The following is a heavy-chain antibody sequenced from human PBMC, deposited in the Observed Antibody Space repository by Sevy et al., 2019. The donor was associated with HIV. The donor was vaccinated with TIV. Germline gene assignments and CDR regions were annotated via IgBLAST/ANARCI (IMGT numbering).Heavy chain of an antibody. CDR2: FDPEDGET. V-gene: IGHV1-24*01. J-gene: IGHJ6*02. D-gene: IGHD3-3*01. CDR1: GYTLSKLS. Sequence: ASVKVSCMVSGYTLSKLSMHWVRQAPGKGPEWMGGFDPEDGETIYADKFQGRVTMTEDTSTDTAYMELSSLRSEDTAVYYCATLDFWSDYPLYGMDVWGQGTTVTVSS. CDR3: ATLDFWSDYPLYGMDV.